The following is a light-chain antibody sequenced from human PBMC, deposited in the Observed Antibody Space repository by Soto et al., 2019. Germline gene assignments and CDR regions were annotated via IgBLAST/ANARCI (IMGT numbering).Light chain of an antibody. CDR3: QHYGSSHPMYT. CDR1: QSVSATY. J-gene: IGKJ2*01. CDR2: GTS. Sequence: EIVWTQSPGTLSLSPGERATLSCRASQSVSATYLGWYQQKPGQAPRLLVYGTSRRATGIPDRFSGSGSGTDFTLTISSLEPEDFAVYYCQHYGSSHPMYTFGQGTKLEIK. V-gene: IGKV3-20*01.